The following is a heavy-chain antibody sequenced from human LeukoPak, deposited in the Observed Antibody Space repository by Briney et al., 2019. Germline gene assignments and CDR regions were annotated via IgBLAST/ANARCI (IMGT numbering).Heavy chain of an antibody. CDR1: GGSISSGTYY. V-gene: IGHV4-39*07. CDR2: IYHSGST. Sequence: SETLSLTCTVSGGSISSGTYYWAWIRQPPGKGLEWIGTIYHSGSTYYNPSLKSRVTISVDTSKNQFSLNLTSLTAADTAVYYCASGVVVAAKSLYYYYYYMDVWGKGTTVTVSS. CDR3: ASGVVVAAKSLYYYYYYMDV. D-gene: IGHD2-15*01. J-gene: IGHJ6*03.